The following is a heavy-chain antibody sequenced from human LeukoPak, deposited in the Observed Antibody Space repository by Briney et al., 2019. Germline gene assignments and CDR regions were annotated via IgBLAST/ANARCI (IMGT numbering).Heavy chain of an antibody. V-gene: IGHV3-30*01. CDR2: ISSGGTYE. CDR3: ARDSTYYYDSGTSGPHYFDN. J-gene: IGHJ4*02. D-gene: IGHD3-10*01. CDR1: GFTFSNYA. Sequence: GGSLRLSCAASGFTFSNYAMHWVRQAPGKGLEWVSLISSGGTYEYYADSVKGRFTISRDNSKNTLYLQLNSLRAEDTAVYYCARDSTYYYDSGTSGPHYFDNWGQGTLVTVSS.